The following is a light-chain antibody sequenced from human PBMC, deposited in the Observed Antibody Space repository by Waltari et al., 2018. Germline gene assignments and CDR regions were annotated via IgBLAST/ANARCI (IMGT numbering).Light chain of an antibody. CDR3: QKYDRLPAT. CDR1: QSVSRF. J-gene: IGKJ1*01. Sequence: EIVLTQSPGTLSLSPGESVTLPCRASQSVSRFLAWYQQKPGQAPRLLIYGASTRATGIPDRFSGGGSGTDFSLTISRLEPEDFAVYYCQKYDRLPATFGQGTKVEIK. CDR2: GAS. V-gene: IGKV3-20*01.